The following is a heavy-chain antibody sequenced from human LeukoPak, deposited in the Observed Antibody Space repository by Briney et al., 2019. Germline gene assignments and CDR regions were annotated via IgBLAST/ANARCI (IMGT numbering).Heavy chain of an antibody. J-gene: IGHJ4*02. D-gene: IGHD2-21*02. CDR1: GFTFSSYA. CDR3: ARDRDFYAADY. Sequence: GGSLRLSCAASGFTFSSYAMHWVRQAPGKGLEWVAVISYDGSNKYYADSVKGRFTISRDNAKNSLYLQMNSLRAEDTAVYYCARDRDFYAADYWGQGTLLIVSS. CDR2: ISYDGSNK. V-gene: IGHV3-30-3*01.